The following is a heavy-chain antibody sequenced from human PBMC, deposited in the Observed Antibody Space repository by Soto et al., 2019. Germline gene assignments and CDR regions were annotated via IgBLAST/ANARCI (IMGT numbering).Heavy chain of an antibody. CDR3: ARANQIAPKRNAFDI. V-gene: IGHV4-59*01. CDR2: LHYSGST. D-gene: IGHD6-13*01. CDR1: GDSLIRYL. Sequence: SETLSLTCTVSGDSLIRYLWSWIRQPPGKGLECIGYLHYSGSTNYDPSLKRRVTTSVDTPQSQVSRSLGSVTAADTAVYYCARANQIAPKRNAFDIWGQGTLVTVS. J-gene: IGHJ3*02.